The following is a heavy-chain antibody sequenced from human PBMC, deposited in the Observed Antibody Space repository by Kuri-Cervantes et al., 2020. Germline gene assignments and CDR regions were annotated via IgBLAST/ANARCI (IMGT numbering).Heavy chain of an antibody. J-gene: IGHJ4*02. V-gene: IGHV3-23*01. CDR3: AKYGDYDSDTYPFFDQ. Sequence: GGSLRLSCAASGFTFNSHPMTWVRQVSGKGLEWVSAIRGGNTYYTDSVKGRFTISRDNSRNTLYLQMNSLRAEDTAVYHCAKYGDYDSDTYPFFDQWGQGTLVTVSS. CDR1: GFTFNSHP. CDR2: IRGGNT. D-gene: IGHD3-22*01.